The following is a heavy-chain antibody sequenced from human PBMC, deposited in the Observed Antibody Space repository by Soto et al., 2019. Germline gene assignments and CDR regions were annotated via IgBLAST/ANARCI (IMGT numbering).Heavy chain of an antibody. D-gene: IGHD1-20*01. V-gene: IGHV4-34*01. CDR1: GGSFSGYY. CDR3: ARAYNWNDVFFFTPQRYGMDV. J-gene: IGHJ6*02. CDR2: INHSGST. Sequence: QVQLQQWGAGLLKPSETLSLTCAVYGGSFSGYYWSWIRQPPGKGLEWIGEINHSGSTNYNPSLKSRVTISVDTSKNQFSLKLSSVTAADTAVYYCARAYNWNDVFFFTPQRYGMDVWGQGTTVTVSS.